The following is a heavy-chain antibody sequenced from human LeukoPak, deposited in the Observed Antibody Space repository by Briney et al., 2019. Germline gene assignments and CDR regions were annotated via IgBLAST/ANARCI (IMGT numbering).Heavy chain of an antibody. V-gene: IGHV3-74*03. CDR1: ALTFSSHW. CDR3: AALEGGYSCSSIPH. Sequence: ARSLRLSCAASALTFSSHWTHWVRHVPGKGLVWVARINNDGSSTMYADSVKGRFTIPRDNAKNTLYLQMTSLRAEDTAVYYCAALEGGYSCSSIPHWGQGTLVTVSS. CDR2: INNDGSST. D-gene: IGHD5-12*01. J-gene: IGHJ4*02.